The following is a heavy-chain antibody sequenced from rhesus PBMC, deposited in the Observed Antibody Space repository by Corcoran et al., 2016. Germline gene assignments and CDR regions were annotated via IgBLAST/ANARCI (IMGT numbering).Heavy chain of an antibody. CDR1: GYSISSGYD. J-gene: IGHJ6*01. CDR2: INNRGST. V-gene: IGHV4-99*01. Sequence: QVQLQESGPGLVKPSETLSLTCAVSGYSISSGYDWGWIRQPPGKGLEYIGYINNRGSTYYNPSLKSRVTISKDTSKNQFSLKLSSVTAADTAVYYCARRDSWGQGVVVTVSS. CDR3: ARRDS.